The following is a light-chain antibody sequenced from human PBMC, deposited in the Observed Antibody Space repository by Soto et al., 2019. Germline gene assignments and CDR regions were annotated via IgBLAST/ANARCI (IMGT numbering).Light chain of an antibody. V-gene: IGKV3-20*01. CDR1: QSVSSSY. J-gene: IGKJ1*01. CDR3: HQYGSSPRT. CDR2: GAS. Sequence: EIVLTQSPGTLSLSPGERATLSCRASQSVSSSYLAWYQQKPGQAPRLLIYGASSRATGIPDRFSGSGSGTDFTLTISRLETEHFAVYYCHQYGSSPRTFGQGTQVDIK.